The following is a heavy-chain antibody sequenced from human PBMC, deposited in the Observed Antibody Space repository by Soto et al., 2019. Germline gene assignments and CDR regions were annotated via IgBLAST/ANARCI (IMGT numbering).Heavy chain of an antibody. CDR1: GFTFSNYA. Sequence: LRLSCAASGFTFSNYAMSWVRQAPGKALEWVSSINIVGGNTNYADSVRGRFTMSRDDSKNTVFLQMNSLRAEDTAIYYCTKNYYFDSWGQGTLVTVSS. CDR3: TKNYYFDS. CDR2: INIVGGNT. V-gene: IGHV3-23*01. J-gene: IGHJ4*02.